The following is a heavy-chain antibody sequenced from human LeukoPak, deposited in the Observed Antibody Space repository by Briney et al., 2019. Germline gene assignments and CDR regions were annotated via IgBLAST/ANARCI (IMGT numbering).Heavy chain of an antibody. CDR2: INPGGDNT. CDR3: ARYYYDSSGYYSNFDY. D-gene: IGHD3-22*01. J-gene: IGHJ4*02. V-gene: IGHV1-46*01. Sequence: GASVKVSCKASGYTFTNYYIHWVRQAPGQGLEWMGLINPGGDNTDYAQNFQGRVTMTRDTSTSTAYMELRSLRSEDTAVYYCARYYYDSSGYYSNFDYWGQGTLVTVSS. CDR1: GYTFTNYY.